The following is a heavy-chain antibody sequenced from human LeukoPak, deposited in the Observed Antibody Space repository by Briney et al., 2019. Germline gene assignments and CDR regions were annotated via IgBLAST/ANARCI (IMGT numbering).Heavy chain of an antibody. CDR1: GFTFSSYW. J-gene: IGHJ4*02. Sequence: GGSLRLSCAASGFTFSSYWMSWVRQAPGKGLEWVSAISGSGGSTYYADSVKGRFTISRDNSKNTLYLQMNSLRAEDTAVYYCAKDYDSSGYFPGWGYWGQGTLVTVSS. CDR3: AKDYDSSGYFPGWGY. V-gene: IGHV3-23*01. D-gene: IGHD3-22*01. CDR2: ISGSGGST.